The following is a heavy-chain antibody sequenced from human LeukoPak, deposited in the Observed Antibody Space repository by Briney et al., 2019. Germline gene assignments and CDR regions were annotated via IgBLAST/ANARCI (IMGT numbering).Heavy chain of an antibody. CDR2: ISGSGGST. CDR1: GFTFSSYG. D-gene: IGHD3-9*01. J-gene: IGHJ6*03. CDR3: ARITIVPDYYYYYMDV. Sequence: WGSLRLSCAASGFTFSSYGMSWARQVPGKGLEWVSAISGSGGSTYYADSVKGRFTISRDNSKNTLYLQMNSLRAEDTAVYYCARITIVPDYYYYYMDVWGKGTTVTISS. V-gene: IGHV3-23*01.